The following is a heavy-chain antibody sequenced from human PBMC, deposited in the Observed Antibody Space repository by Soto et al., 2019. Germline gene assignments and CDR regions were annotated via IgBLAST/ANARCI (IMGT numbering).Heavy chain of an antibody. CDR1: GYSFTSYW. J-gene: IGHJ4*02. Sequence: GESLKISCKGSGYSFTSYWIGWVRQMPGKGLEWMGIIYPGDSDTRYSPSFQGQVTISADKSISTAYLQWSSLKASDTAMYYCARPSLRYFDWFYFDYRGQGTLVTVSS. CDR2: IYPGDSDT. D-gene: IGHD3-9*01. V-gene: IGHV5-51*01. CDR3: ARPSLRYFDWFYFDY.